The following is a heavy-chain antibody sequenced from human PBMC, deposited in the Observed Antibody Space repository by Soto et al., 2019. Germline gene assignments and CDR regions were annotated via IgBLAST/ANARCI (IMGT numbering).Heavy chain of an antibody. V-gene: IGHV1-18*01. CDR1: GYTFTSYG. Sequence: ASVKVSCKASGYTFTSYGISWVRQAPGQGLEWMGWISAYNGSTNYAQKLQGRVTMTTDTSTSTAYMELRSLRSDDTAVYYCAREPVLYGDYWPWDAFDIWGQGTMVTVSS. J-gene: IGHJ3*02. CDR3: AREPVLYGDYWPWDAFDI. D-gene: IGHD4-17*01. CDR2: ISAYNGST.